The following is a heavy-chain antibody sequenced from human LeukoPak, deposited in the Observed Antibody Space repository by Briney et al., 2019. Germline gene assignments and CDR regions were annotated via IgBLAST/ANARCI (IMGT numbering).Heavy chain of an antibody. V-gene: IGHV4-39*01. CDR2: IYYSETT. D-gene: IGHD6-19*01. CDR3: SRQPRNCAAVPGMGHCVS. Sequence: SDTLSLPCTVSSDSHKSSTYYWGPVRKPPAKGLEWIGSIYYSETTYYNPFLQSRVTISVDTSKNQLSMHLISATAVATAGYYCSRQPRNCAAVPGMGHCVSWGEGTLVTVSS. CDR1: SDSHKSSTYY. J-gene: IGHJ4*02.